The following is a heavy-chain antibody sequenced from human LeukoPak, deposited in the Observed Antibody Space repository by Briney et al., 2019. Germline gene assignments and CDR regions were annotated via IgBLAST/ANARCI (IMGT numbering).Heavy chain of an antibody. V-gene: IGHV3-33*08. CDR2: IWYDGSNK. D-gene: IGHD2/OR15-2a*01. Sequence: GGSLRLSCAASGFTFSSYWMSWVRQAPGKGLEWVAVIWYDGSNKYYADSVKGRFTISRDNSKNTLNLQMNSLRAEDTAVYYCARSVNPFEFSGQRKMVTVSA. CDR1: GFTFSSYW. J-gene: IGHJ3*01. CDR3: ARSVNPFEF.